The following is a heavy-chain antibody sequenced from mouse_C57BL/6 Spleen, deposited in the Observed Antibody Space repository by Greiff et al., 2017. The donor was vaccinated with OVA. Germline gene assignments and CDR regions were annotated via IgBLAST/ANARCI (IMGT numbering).Heavy chain of an antibody. J-gene: IGHJ4*01. D-gene: IGHD2-2*01. Sequence: EVKVVESGGGLVQPGGSMKLSCAASGFTFSDAWMDWVRQSPEKGLAWVAEIRNKANHPASYYAESVKGRFTISRDDSTSSVYLQMNSLRAEDTGIYYCTGYDDAMDYWGQGTSVTVSA. CDR3: TGYDDAMDY. V-gene: IGHV6-6*01. CDR2: IRNKANHPAS. CDR1: GFTFSDAW.